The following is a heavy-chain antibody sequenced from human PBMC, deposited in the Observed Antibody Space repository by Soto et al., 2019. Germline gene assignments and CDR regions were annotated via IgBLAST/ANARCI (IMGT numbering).Heavy chain of an antibody. CDR1: GYTFSSYG. CDR3: AREKMVDYFGLGNLDR. Sequence: SVQLSCKASGYTFSSYGISWVRQAPGQGLEWMGWISGYNGNTKYAQKVQGRVTLTTDTSTTTAYMELRSLRSDDTAVYYCAREKMVDYFGLGNLDRWGQRTEVTV. V-gene: IGHV1-18*04. CDR2: ISGYNGNT. J-gene: IGHJ4*02. D-gene: IGHD3-10*01.